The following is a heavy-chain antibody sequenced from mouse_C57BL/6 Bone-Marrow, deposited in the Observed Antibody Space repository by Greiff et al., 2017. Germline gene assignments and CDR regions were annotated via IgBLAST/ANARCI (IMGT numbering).Heavy chain of an antibody. J-gene: IGHJ2*01. CDR1: GYSITSGYY. CDR2: ISYGGSN. V-gene: IGHV3-6*01. CDR3: ARAPNYDYPYYVDY. D-gene: IGHD2-4*01. Sequence: EVKLMESGPGLVKPSQSLSLTCSVTGYSITSGYYWNWIRQFPGNKLEWMGYISYGGSNNYNPPLKNRNSITLDTSNNQFFLKLNSVTTEDTATYYGARAPNYDYPYYVDYWGQGTTLTVSS.